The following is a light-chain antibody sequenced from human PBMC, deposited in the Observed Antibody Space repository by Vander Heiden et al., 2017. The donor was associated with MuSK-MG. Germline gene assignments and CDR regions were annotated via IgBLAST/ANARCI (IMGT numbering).Light chain of an antibody. V-gene: IGKV3-15*01. CDR2: GAS. Sequence: EIVMTQSPATLSVSPGERATLSRRASQSVSSNLAWYQQKPGQAPRLLIYGASTRATGIPARFSGSGSGTEFTLTISSLQSEDFAVYYCQQYNNLPRTFGQGTKVEIK. CDR1: QSVSSN. J-gene: IGKJ1*01. CDR3: QQYNNLPRT.